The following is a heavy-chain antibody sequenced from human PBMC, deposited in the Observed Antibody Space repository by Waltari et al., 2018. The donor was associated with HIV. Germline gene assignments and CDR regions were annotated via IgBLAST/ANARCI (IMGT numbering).Heavy chain of an antibody. V-gene: IGHV3-66*01. CDR3: ARVDRAGTTSGWDVFDI. CDR1: GFTLSSHH. D-gene: IGHD1-1*01. J-gene: IGHJ3*02. Sequence: EVQLVESGGGLVRPGGSLSLSCAATGFTLSSHHLARVRQTPGKGLEYVSVMYSGGTTHYADSVNGRFTISRDSSKSALYLQMNTLRAEDTALYYCARVDRAGTTSGWDVFDIWGQGTMVTVSS. CDR2: MYSGGTT.